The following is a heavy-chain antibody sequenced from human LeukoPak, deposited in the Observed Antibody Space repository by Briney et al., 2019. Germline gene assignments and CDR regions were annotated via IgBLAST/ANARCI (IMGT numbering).Heavy chain of an antibody. CDR3: AKAIKGIKAARPESLDY. CDR1: GFTFSSYG. J-gene: IGHJ4*02. D-gene: IGHD6-6*01. Sequence: PGGSLRLSCAASGFTFSSYGMHWVRQAPGKGLEWVAFIRYDGSNKYYADSVKGRFTISRDNSKNTLYLQMNSLRAEDTAVYYCAKAIKGIKAARPESLDYWGQGTLVTVSS. V-gene: IGHV3-30*02. CDR2: IRYDGSNK.